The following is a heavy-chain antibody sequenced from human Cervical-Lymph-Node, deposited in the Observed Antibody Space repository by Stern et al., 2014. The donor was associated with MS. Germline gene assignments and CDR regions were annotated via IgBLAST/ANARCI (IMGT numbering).Heavy chain of an antibody. D-gene: IGHD3-3*01. CDR3: ARDRSQDSGVLRFMDY. Sequence: QVQLVESGGGVVQPGRSLRLSCAASGFTFSSYAMHWVRQAPGKGLEWVAVMSYDGSNKYYADSVKGRFTISRDNSKSTLYLQMNSLRAEDTAVYYCARDRSQDSGVLRFMDYWDQGTLVTVSS. V-gene: IGHV3-30*04. CDR2: MSYDGSNK. J-gene: IGHJ4*02. CDR1: GFTFSSYA.